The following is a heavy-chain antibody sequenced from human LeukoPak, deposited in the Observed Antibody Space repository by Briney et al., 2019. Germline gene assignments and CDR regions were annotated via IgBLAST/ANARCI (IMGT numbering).Heavy chain of an antibody. D-gene: IGHD5-18*01. CDR1: GFTFSTYG. Sequence: GGSLRLSCAASGFTFSTYGMHWVRQAPGKGLEWVAFVRYDGSKKYCTNSVKGRFTISRDNSKNTLYLQMNSLGAEDTAVYYCAKDQKRGYSYGYLFYYYYMDVWGKGTTVTISS. V-gene: IGHV3-30*02. CDR2: VRYDGSKK. J-gene: IGHJ6*03. CDR3: AKDQKRGYSYGYLFYYYYMDV.